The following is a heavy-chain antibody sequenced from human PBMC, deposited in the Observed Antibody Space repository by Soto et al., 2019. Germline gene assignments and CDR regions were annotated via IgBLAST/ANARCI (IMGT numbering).Heavy chain of an antibody. CDR3: AREYYDSTGYCCMDG. J-gene: IGHJ4*02. D-gene: IGHD3-22*01. V-gene: IGHV4-31*03. CDR1: GGSISSGGYY. CDR2: IYHSWAT. Sequence: PSETLSLTCTVSGGSISSGGYYWSWVRQFPGKGLEWIGYIYHSWATYYNPSLKSRVTISVDTSQNEFSLKLSSVTAADTAVYYRAREYYDSTGYCCMDGWGQGSLVTVSS.